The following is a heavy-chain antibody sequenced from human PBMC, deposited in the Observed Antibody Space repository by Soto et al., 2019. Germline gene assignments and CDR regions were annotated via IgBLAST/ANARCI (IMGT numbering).Heavy chain of an antibody. CDR3: LGGYCSGGSCPIFDY. CDR2: IYYSGST. J-gene: IGHJ4*02. CDR1: GGSVSSGSYY. V-gene: IGHV4-61*01. D-gene: IGHD2-15*01. Sequence: PSETLSLTCTVSGGSVSSGSYYWSWIRQPPGEGLEWIGYIYYSGSTNYNPSLKSRVTISVDPSKNQFSLKLSSVTSADTAVYYCLGGYCSGGSCPIFDYWGQGTLVTVSS.